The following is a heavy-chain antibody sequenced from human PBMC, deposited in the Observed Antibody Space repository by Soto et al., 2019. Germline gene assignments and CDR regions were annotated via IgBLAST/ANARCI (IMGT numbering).Heavy chain of an antibody. CDR1: GFTFSNYA. Sequence: LRLSCAASGFTFSNYAMSWVRQAPGKGLEWISTISTGGGATDYADSVRGRFTISRDNSKSTLFLQMNSLRADDTAVYYCAKRSVAGTTQSFDYWGQGTLVTVSS. CDR3: AKRSVAGTTQSFDY. CDR2: ISTGGGAT. J-gene: IGHJ4*02. D-gene: IGHD1-7*01. V-gene: IGHV3-23*01.